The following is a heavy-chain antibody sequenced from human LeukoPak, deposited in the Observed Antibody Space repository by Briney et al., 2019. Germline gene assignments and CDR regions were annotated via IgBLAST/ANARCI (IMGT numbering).Heavy chain of an antibody. V-gene: IGHV3-13*01. Sequence: TGGSLRLSCTASGFTFSYYDMPWVRQATGKGLEWVSGIGTAGDTYYPGSVKGRFTISRENAKNSLYLQMNSLRAGDTAVYYCARARHTAGYSSSWWDYWGQGTLVTVSS. D-gene: IGHD6-13*01. J-gene: IGHJ4*02. CDR3: ARARHTAGYSSSWWDY. CDR1: GFTFSYYD. CDR2: IGTAGDT.